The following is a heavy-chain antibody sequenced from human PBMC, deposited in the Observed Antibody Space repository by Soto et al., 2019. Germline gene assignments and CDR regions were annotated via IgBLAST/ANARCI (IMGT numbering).Heavy chain of an antibody. Sequence: QVQLVESGGGVVQPGRSLRLSCAASGFTFSSYGMHWVRQASGKGLEWVAVISYDGSNKYYADSVKGRFTISRDNSKNTLYLQMNSLRAEDTAVYYCAKDLHGSGSYYSYYYYGMDVWGQGTTVTVSS. CDR1: GFTFSSYG. V-gene: IGHV3-30*18. D-gene: IGHD3-10*01. CDR2: ISYDGSNK. J-gene: IGHJ6*02. CDR3: AKDLHGSGSYYSYYYYGMDV.